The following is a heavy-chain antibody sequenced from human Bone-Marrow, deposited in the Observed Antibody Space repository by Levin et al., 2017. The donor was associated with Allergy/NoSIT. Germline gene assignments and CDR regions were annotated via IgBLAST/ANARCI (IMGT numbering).Heavy chain of an antibody. D-gene: IGHD2-2*02. J-gene: IGHJ5*02. CDR1: GFTFSSYA. V-gene: IGHV3-30*04. Sequence: PGGSLRLSCAASGFTFSSYAMHWVRQAPGKGLEWVAVISYDGSNKYYADSVKGRFTISRDNSKNTLYLQMNSLRAEDTAVYYCARDASGICARSTSCYRLVRETPPPIDPWGQGTLVTVSS. CDR2: ISYDGSNK. CDR3: ARDASGICARSTSCYRLVRETPPPIDP.